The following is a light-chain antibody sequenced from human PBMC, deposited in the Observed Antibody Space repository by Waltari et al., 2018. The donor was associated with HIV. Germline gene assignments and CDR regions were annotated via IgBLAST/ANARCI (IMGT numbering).Light chain of an antibody. CDR3: QHFGASPPWT. CDR1: QSVTTDY. Sequence: VLTQSPGTLSLSPGERATLSCRASQSVTTDYVAWYQQTPGQPPRLLISATSRRATGIPDRFRGGGSGTDFTLTISRLEPEDFAVYYCQHFGASPPWTFGQGTTVEIK. V-gene: IGKV3-20*01. CDR2: ATS. J-gene: IGKJ1*01.